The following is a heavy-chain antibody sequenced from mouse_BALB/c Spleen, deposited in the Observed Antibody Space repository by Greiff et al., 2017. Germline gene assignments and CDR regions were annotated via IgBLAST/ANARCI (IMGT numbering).Heavy chain of an antibody. CDR2: ISSGGST. J-gene: IGHJ3*01. D-gene: IGHD1-1*01. CDR3: ARGDYYGSLAY. CDR1: GFTFSSYA. V-gene: IGHV5-6-5*01. Sequence: EVQRVESGGGLVKPGGSLKLSCAASGFTFSSYAMSWVRQTPEKRLEWVASISSGGSTYYPDSVKGRFTISRDNARNILYLQMSSLRSEDTAMYYCARGDYYGSLAYWGQGTLVTVSA.